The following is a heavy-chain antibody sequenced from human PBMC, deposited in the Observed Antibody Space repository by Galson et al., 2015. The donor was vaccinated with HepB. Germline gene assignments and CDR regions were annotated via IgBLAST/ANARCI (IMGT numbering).Heavy chain of an antibody. CDR3: ARDEQQPTALINWFDP. Sequence: SVKVSCKASGYTFTGYYMHWVRQAPGQGLEWMGWINPNSGGTNYAQKSQGRVTMTRDTSISTAYMELSRLRSDDTAVYYCARDEQQPTALINWFDPWGQGTLVTVSS. V-gene: IGHV1-2*02. J-gene: IGHJ5*02. CDR2: INPNSGGT. D-gene: IGHD6-13*01. CDR1: GYTFTGYY.